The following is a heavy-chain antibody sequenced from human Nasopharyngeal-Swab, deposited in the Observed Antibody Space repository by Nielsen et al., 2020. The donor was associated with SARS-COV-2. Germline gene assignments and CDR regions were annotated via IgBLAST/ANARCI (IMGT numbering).Heavy chain of an antibody. J-gene: IGHJ4*02. V-gene: IGHV3-43*01. CDR1: GFTFDDYG. CDR3: ARGVYYMSYFHTPPSDH. CDR2: ISWDGVNT. Sequence: GGSLRLSCVASGFTFDDYGLHWVRQVPGKGLEWVSLISWDGVNTYYADSVKGRFTISRDNSRNSLFLQMNSLKPEDSALYFCARGVYYMSYFHTPPSDHWGQGTPVTVSS. D-gene: IGHD3-10*01.